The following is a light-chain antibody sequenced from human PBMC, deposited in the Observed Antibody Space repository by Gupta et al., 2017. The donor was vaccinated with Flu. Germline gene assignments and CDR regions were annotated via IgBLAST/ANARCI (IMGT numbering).Light chain of an antibody. CDR1: QSLDTTY. CDR3: QQYGSSPLTT. J-gene: IGKJ5*01. Sequence: PGERATLSCRASQSLDTTYLAWSQQKPGQAPRLLIYGASNRATGIPDRFSGSGSGTDFTLTISRLEPKDFAVYYCQQYGSSPLTTFGQGTRLEIK. CDR2: GAS. V-gene: IGKV3-20*01.